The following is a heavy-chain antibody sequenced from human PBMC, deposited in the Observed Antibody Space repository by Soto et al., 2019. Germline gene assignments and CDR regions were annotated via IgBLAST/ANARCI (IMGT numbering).Heavy chain of an antibody. V-gene: IGHV1-69*12. D-gene: IGHD2-2*01. CDR1: GGTFSSYA. J-gene: IGHJ6*02. CDR3: ARALRDIVLVPAAMSSYYYYGMDV. CDR2: IIPIFGTA. Sequence: QVQLVQSGAEVKKPGSSVKVSCKASGGTFSSYAISWVRQAPGQGLEWMGGIIPIFGTANYAQKFQGRVTITADESTSTAYMELSSLRSEDTAVYYCARALRDIVLVPAAMSSYYYYGMDVWGQGTTVTVSS.